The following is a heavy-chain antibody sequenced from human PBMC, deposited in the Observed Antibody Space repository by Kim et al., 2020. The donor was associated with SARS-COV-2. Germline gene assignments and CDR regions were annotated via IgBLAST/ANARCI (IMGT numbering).Heavy chain of an antibody. CDR2: IYPGDSDT. D-gene: IGHD6-13*01. V-gene: IGHV5-51*01. CDR3: ARESSSLVYWYFDL. J-gene: IGHJ2*01. CDR1: GYSFTSYW. Sequence: GEALKISCKGSGYSFTSYWIGWVRQMPGKGLEWMGIIYPGDSDTRYSPAFQGQVTISADKSISTAYLQWSSLKASDTAMYYCARESSSLVYWYFDLWGRGTLVTVSS.